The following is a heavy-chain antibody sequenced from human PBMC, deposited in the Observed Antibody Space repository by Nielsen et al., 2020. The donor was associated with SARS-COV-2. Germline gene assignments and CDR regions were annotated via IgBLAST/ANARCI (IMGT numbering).Heavy chain of an antibody. Sequence: GGSLRLSCAASGFSFSSHWMSWVRQVPGKGLEWVADIDPDGSDKVYMDSVKGRFTISRDNAKKSMSLQMNNLRVEDTAVYYCARDWSRAFDVWGQGTMVTVSS. CDR3: ARDWSRAFDV. V-gene: IGHV3-7*01. D-gene: IGHD2-8*02. J-gene: IGHJ3*01. CDR1: GFSFSSHW. CDR2: IDPDGSDK.